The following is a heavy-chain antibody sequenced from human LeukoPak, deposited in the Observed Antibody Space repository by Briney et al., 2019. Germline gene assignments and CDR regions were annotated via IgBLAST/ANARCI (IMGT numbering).Heavy chain of an antibody. J-gene: IGHJ4*02. CDR1: GFTFSTYW. CDR3: ARDRGYTRDY. CDR2: IKNDGSST. Sequence: GGSLRLSCAASGFTFSTYWMHWIRQAPGKGLVWVSHIKNDGSSTSYADSVKGRFTISRDNAKNTLYLQMNSLRAEDTAVYFCARDRGYTRDYWGQGTLVTVSS. V-gene: IGHV3-74*01. D-gene: IGHD5-12*01.